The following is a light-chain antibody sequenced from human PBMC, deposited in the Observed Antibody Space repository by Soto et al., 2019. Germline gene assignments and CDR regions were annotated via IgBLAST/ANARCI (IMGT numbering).Light chain of an antibody. J-gene: IGKJ2*01. Sequence: ETVMTQSPATLSVSPGERATLSCRASQPLTTTLAWYQHKPGQAPKLLIFDASTRATLIPARFSGSGSGTEFTLTINSLQPEDFAIYYCHQYDEWPYTFGPGTKLEIK. V-gene: IGKV3-15*01. CDR1: QPLTTT. CDR3: HQYDEWPYT. CDR2: DAS.